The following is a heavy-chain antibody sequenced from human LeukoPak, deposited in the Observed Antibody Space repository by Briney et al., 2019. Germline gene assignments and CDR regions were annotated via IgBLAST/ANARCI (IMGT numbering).Heavy chain of an antibody. V-gene: IGHV1-2*02. D-gene: IGHD6-19*01. CDR3: ARVRPDILYSSGWYDY. J-gene: IGHJ4*02. Sequence: EASVKVSCKASGYTFTGYYMHWVRQAPGQGLEWMGWINPNSGGTNYAQKFQGRVTMTRDTSISTAYMELSRLRPDDTAVYYCARVRPDILYSSGWYDYWGQGTLVTASS. CDR1: GYTFTGYY. CDR2: INPNSGGT.